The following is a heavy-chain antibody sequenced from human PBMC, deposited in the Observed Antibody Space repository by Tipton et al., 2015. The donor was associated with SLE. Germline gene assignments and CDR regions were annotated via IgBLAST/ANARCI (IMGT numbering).Heavy chain of an antibody. CDR1: GFTFSLYW. CDR2: IKKRGSEE. D-gene: IGHD3-22*01. V-gene: IGHV3-7*01. CDR3: ARDLVNHYDSSGVSDY. Sequence: SLRLSCAASGFTFSLYWMRWVRQAPGKGLEWVASIKKRGSEEYYVDSVEGRFTISREEAKNSLYLQMNSLRAEDTAVYYCARDLVNHYDSSGVSDYWGQGTHVTVSS. J-gene: IGHJ4*02.